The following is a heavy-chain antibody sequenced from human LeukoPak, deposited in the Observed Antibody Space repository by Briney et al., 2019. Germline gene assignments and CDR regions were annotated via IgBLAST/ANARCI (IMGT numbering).Heavy chain of an antibody. CDR2: INPNSGGT. Sequence: GASVKVSCKASGYTFTGYYMHWVRQAPGQGLEWMGWINPNSGGTNYAQKFQGWVTMTRDTSISTAYMELSRLRSDDTAVYYCARESLGRYFDQIYPRDAFDIWGQGTMVTVSS. V-gene: IGHV1-2*04. J-gene: IGHJ3*02. D-gene: IGHD3-9*01. CDR3: ARESLGRYFDQIYPRDAFDI. CDR1: GYTFTGYY.